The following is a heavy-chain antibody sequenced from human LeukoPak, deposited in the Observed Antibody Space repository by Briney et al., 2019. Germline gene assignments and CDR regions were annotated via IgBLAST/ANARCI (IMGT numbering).Heavy chain of an antibody. CDR2: IYGGGKT. D-gene: IGHD3-22*01. CDR1: GFTFSSYE. CDR3: AKSSGYYPLNTQEDY. V-gene: IGHV3-23*03. J-gene: IGHJ4*02. Sequence: GGSLRLSCAASGFTFSSYEMNWVRQAPGKGLEWVSVIYGGGKTYYADSVKGRFTISRDNSKNTLYLQMNSLRAEDTAVYYCAKSSGYYPLNTQEDYWGQGTLVTVSS.